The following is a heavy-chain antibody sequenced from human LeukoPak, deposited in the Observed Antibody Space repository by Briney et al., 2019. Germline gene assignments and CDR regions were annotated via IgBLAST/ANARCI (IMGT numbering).Heavy chain of an antibody. CDR2: INHSGST. J-gene: IGHJ4*02. CDR3: ARDGFGSSWAALNP. CDR1: GGSLSGYY. V-gene: IGHV4-34*01. Sequence: SETLSLTCAVYGGSLSGYYWSWIRQPPGKGLEWIGEINHSGSTNYNPSLKSRVTISVDTSKNQFSLKLSSVAAADTAVYYCARDGFGSSWAALNPWGQGTLVTVSS. D-gene: IGHD6-13*01.